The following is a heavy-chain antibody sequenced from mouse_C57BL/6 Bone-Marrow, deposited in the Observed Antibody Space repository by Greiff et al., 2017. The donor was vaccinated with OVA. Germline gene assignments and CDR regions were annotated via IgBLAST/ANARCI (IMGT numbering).Heavy chain of an antibody. CDR2: ILPGSGST. J-gene: IGHJ3*01. D-gene: IGHD1-1*01. CDR3: ARGITTVVARGFAY. V-gene: IGHV1-9*01. Sequence: QVQLQQSGAELMKPGASVKLSCKATGYTFTGYWIEWVKQRPGHGLEWLGEILPGSGSTNYNEKFKGKATFTADTSSNTAYMQLSSLTTEDSAIDYCARGITTVVARGFAYWGQGTLVTVSA. CDR1: GYTFTGYW.